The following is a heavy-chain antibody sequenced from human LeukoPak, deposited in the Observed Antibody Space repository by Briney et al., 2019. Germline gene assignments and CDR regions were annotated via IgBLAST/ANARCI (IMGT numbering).Heavy chain of an antibody. D-gene: IGHD3-10*01. CDR2: ISSSGTTT. J-gene: IGHJ4*02. Sequence: GGSLRLSCAASGFTFSSYEMNWVRQALGKGLEWVSYISSSGTTTYYAASVKGRFTISRDNAKNSLYLQMNSLRAEDTAVYYCARGYGSGSSHIDYWGQGTLVTVSS. V-gene: IGHV3-48*03. CDR1: GFTFSSYE. CDR3: ARGYGSGSSHIDY.